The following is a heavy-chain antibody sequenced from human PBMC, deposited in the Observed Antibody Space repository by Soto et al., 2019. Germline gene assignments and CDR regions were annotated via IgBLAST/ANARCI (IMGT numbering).Heavy chain of an antibody. D-gene: IGHD3-9*01. Sequence: GGFLRLSCAASGFTFSSYSMNWVRQAPGKGLEWVSSISSSSSYIYYADSVKGRFTISRDNAKNSLYLQMNSLRAEDTAVYYCARGYFGPKDAFDIWGQGTMVTVSS. J-gene: IGHJ3*02. CDR3: ARGYFGPKDAFDI. CDR2: ISSSSSYI. CDR1: GFTFSSYS. V-gene: IGHV3-21*01.